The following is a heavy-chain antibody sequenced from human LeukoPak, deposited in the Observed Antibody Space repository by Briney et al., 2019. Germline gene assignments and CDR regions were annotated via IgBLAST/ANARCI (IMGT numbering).Heavy chain of an antibody. Sequence: SETLSLTCTVSNGSISIYYWSWVRQPAGKGLEWIGRISASGSTNYNPSLKSRVTMSVDTSKNQFSLKLSSVTAADTAVYYCAREITVTRPFDYWGQGTLVSVSS. CDR3: AREITVTRPFDY. CDR1: NGSISIYY. V-gene: IGHV4-4*07. CDR2: ISASGST. J-gene: IGHJ4*02. D-gene: IGHD4-17*01.